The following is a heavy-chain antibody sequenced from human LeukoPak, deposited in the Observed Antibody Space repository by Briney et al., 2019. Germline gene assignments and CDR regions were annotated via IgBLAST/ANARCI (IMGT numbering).Heavy chain of an antibody. CDR3: ARGRPHGNDY. D-gene: IGHD4-23*01. Sequence: GGSLRLSCAASGFTFSSYWMSWVRQAPGKGLVWVSRIASDGSSTTYADSVKGRFSISRDNAKNTLYLQMNSLRVEDTAVYYCARGRPHGNDYWGQGTLVTVSS. CDR1: GFTFSSYW. CDR2: IASDGSST. V-gene: IGHV3-74*01. J-gene: IGHJ4*02.